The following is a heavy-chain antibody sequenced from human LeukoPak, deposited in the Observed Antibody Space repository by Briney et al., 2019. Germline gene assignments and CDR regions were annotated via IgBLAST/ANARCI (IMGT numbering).Heavy chain of an antibody. CDR2: ISSSSSYI. CDR3: AKDTGGTNFYGMDV. V-gene: IGHV3-21*04. CDR1: GFTFSSYS. D-gene: IGHD1-14*01. J-gene: IGHJ6*02. Sequence: GGSLRLSCAASGFTFSSYSMNWVRQAPGKGLEWVSSISSSSSYIYYADSVKGRFTISRDNAKNSLYLQMNSLRAEDTALYYCAKDTGGTNFYGMDVWGQGTTVTVSS.